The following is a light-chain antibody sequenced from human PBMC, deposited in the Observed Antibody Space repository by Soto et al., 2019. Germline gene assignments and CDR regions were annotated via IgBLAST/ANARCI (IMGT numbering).Light chain of an antibody. J-gene: IGKJ2*01. CDR2: AAS. CDR3: QQYNNWPPTFT. CDR1: QSVSSN. Sequence: EIVMTQSPATLSVSPGETVTLSCRASQSVSSNLAWYQQKPGQAPRLLIYAASTRATGIPARFSGSGSGTAFTLAISSLQSEDFAIYYCQQYNNWPPTFTFGQGTKLEIK. V-gene: IGKV3-15*01.